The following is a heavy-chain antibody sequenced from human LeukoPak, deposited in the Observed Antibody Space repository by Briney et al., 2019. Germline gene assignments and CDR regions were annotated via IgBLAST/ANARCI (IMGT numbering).Heavy chain of an antibody. CDR2: IYGDDTT. J-gene: IGHJ4*02. Sequence: GGSLRLSCAASGFSVSTNYINWVRQAPGKGLEWVSLIYGDDTTHFADSVKGRFTISRGNSKNTLDLQMNSLRAEDTAVYYCARDRSYDFWSGYSTPDYWGQGTLVTVSS. D-gene: IGHD3-3*01. CDR1: GFSVSTNY. V-gene: IGHV3-53*01. CDR3: ARDRSYDFWSGYSTPDY.